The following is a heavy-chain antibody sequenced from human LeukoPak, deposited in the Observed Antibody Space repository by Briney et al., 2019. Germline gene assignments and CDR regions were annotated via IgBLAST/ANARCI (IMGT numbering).Heavy chain of an antibody. J-gene: IGHJ4*02. CDR3: ANSVGYYFDY. D-gene: IGHD2-15*01. CDR1: GFTFSSYA. V-gene: IGHV3-23*01. CDR2: ISGSGDST. Sequence: GGSLRLSCAASGFTFSSYAMSWVRQAPGKGLEWVSAISGSGDSTYYADSVKGRFTISRDNSKNTLYLQMNSLRAEDTAVYYCANSVGYYFDYWGQGTLVTVSS.